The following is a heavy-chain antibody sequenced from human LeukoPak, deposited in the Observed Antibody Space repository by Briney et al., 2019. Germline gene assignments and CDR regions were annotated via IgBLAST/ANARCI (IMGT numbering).Heavy chain of an antibody. V-gene: IGHV4-39*07. CDR3: ARVEASNYYDSSGPMDY. D-gene: IGHD3-22*01. J-gene: IGHJ4*02. Sequence: SETLSLTCTVSGGSISSSSYYWGWIRQPPGKGLEWIGSIYYSGSTYYNPSLKSRVTISVDTSKNQFSLKLSSVTAADTAVYYCARVEASNYYDSSGPMDYWGQGTLVTVSS. CDR2: IYYSGST. CDR1: GGSISSSSYY.